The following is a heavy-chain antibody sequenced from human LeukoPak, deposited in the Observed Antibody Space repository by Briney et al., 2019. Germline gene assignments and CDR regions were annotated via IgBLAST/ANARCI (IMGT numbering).Heavy chain of an antibody. CDR2: ISGSGGST. J-gene: IGHJ1*01. CDR1: GFTFSSYA. Sequence: PGGSLRLSCAASGFTFSSYAMSWVRQAPGKGLEWVSAISGSGGSTYYADSVKGRFTISRDNSKNTPYLQMNSLRAEDTAVYYCAKGSSGWYGYFQHWGQGTLVTVSS. CDR3: AKGSSGWYGYFQH. D-gene: IGHD6-19*01. V-gene: IGHV3-23*01.